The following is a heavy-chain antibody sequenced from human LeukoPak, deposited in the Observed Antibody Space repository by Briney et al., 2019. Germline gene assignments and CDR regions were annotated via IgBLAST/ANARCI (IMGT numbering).Heavy chain of an antibody. J-gene: IGHJ4*02. CDR2: IIPIFGTA. V-gene: IGHV1-69*05. Sequence: GSSVKASCKASGGTFSSYAISWVRQAPGQGLEWMGGIIPIFGTANYVQKFQGRVTITTDESTSTAYMELSSLRSEDTAVYYCARSVIGYSSGYFDYWGQGTLVTVSS. CDR1: GGTFSSYA. D-gene: IGHD6-19*01. CDR3: ARSVIGYSSGYFDY.